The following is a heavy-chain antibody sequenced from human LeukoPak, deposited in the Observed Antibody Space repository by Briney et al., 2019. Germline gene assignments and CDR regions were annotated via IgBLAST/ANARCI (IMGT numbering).Heavy chain of an antibody. CDR1: EFSFSDYA. CDR2: ISYDGSER. Sequence: GGSLRLSCADSEFSFSDYALHWVRQAPGKGLEWVARISYDGSERYYGDSVKGRFTISRDNTKNMGYLQMDSLRGEDADVYYCYYYLGYSRFDRWGQGTLVTVSS. J-gene: IGHJ5*02. D-gene: IGHD3-22*01. V-gene: IGHV3-30*14. CDR3: YYYLGYSRFDR.